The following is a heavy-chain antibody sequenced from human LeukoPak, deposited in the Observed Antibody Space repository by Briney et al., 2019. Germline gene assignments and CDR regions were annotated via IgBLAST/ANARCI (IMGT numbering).Heavy chain of an antibody. D-gene: IGHD3-10*01. V-gene: IGHV3-53*05. Sequence: GGSLRLSCAASGFTVSSNYMSWVRQAPGKGLEWVSVIYSGGSTYYADSVKGRFTISRDNSENTVSLQMNSLRPEDTAVYYCVKDWGSFFASGSSYFDSWGQGTLVTVSS. J-gene: IGHJ4*02. CDR3: VKDWGSFFASGSSYFDS. CDR1: GFTVSSNY. CDR2: IYSGGST.